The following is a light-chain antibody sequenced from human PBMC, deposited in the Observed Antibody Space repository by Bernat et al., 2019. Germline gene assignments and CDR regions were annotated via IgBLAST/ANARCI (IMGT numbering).Light chain of an antibody. CDR3: QQYKNYIT. Sequence: DIQMTQSPSTLSASVGDRVTITCRASQSISDWLAWYQQKPGKAPKLLIYKASSLESGVPSRFSGSGSATESTLTISSLQPDDSAMYYCQQYKNYITFGQGTRLEIK. V-gene: IGKV1-5*03. CDR2: KAS. J-gene: IGKJ5*01. CDR1: QSISDW.